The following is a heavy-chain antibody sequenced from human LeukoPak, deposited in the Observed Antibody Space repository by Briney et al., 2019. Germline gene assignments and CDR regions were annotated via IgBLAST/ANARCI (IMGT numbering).Heavy chain of an antibody. CDR2: MHHSGSA. CDR3: FDI. V-gene: IGHV4-59*01. CDR1: GGSISSYF. D-gene: IGHD4-23*01. Sequence: PSETLSLTCTVSGGSISSYFWSWVRQSPGKGLEWIGFMHHSGSANSNPSLKSRVTMSVDTSKNQFSLKFYCARLPTVVTRGAFDIWGQGTMVTVSS. J-gene: IGHJ3*02.